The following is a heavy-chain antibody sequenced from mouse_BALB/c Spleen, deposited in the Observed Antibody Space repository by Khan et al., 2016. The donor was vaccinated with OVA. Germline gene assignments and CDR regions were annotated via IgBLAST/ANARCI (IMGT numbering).Heavy chain of an antibody. Sequence: QIQLVQSGPELKKPGETVKISCKASGYTFTDYSMHWVKQAPGKGLKWMGWINTETGEPTYADDFKGRFAFSLETSASTAYLQLNNLKNEDTAAYFCARGGYYGRGAMDYWVQGTSVTVSS. CDR3: ARGGYYGRGAMDY. V-gene: IGHV9-2-1*01. J-gene: IGHJ4*01. D-gene: IGHD1-1*01. CDR2: INTETGEP. CDR1: GYTFTDYS.